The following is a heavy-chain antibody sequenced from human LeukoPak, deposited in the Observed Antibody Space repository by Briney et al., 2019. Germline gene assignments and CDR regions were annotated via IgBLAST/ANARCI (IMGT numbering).Heavy chain of an antibody. CDR1: GYTFTGYY. V-gene: IGHV1-2*06. J-gene: IGHJ5*02. CDR2: INPNSGGT. CDR3: ARDPSYNDYGGNNWFDP. D-gene: IGHD4-23*01. Sequence: ASVKVSCKASGYTFTGYYMHWVRQAPGQGLEWMGRINPNSGGTNYAQKFQGRVTMTRDTSISTAYMELSRLRSDDTAVYYYARDPSYNDYGGNNWFDPWGQGTLVTVSS.